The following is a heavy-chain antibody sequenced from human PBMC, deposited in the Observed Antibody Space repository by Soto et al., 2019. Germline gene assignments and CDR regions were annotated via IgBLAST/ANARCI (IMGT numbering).Heavy chain of an antibody. CDR3: IQSRCGGDCLQSYASYYYYGMDV. V-gene: IGHV2-5*02. D-gene: IGHD2-21*02. CDR1: AFSLSTGGVG. CDR2: IYWDDDK. J-gene: IGHJ6*02. Sequence: QITLKESGPTLVKPTQTLTLTCTFSAFSLSTGGVGVGWIRQPPGKALEWLALIYWDDDKRYSPSLRSRLTNTKDTPKNQVVLTMTNMDPVDTATYYCIQSRCGGDCLQSYASYYYYGMDVWGQGTPVTVSS.